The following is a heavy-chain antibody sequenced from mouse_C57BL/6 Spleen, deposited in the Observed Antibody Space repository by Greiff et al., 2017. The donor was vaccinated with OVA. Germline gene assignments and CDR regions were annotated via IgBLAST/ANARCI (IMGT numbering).Heavy chain of an antibody. Sequence: QVQLQQSGPELVKPGASVKISCKASGYAFSSSWMNWVKQRPGKGLEWIGRIYPGDGDTNYNGKFKGKATLTADKSSSTAYMQLSSLTSEDSAVDFCARDPYYYGSSYPDYWGQGTTLTVSA. CDR3: ARDPYYYGSSYPDY. CDR2: IYPGDGDT. D-gene: IGHD1-1*01. J-gene: IGHJ2*01. CDR1: GYAFSSSW. V-gene: IGHV1-82*01.